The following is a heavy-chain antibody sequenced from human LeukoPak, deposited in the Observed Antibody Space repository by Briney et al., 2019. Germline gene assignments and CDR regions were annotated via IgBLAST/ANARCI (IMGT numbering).Heavy chain of an antibody. CDR2: ISGSGGNT. J-gene: IGHJ6*02. CDR3: AKDTVETTKYYYYAMDV. CDR1: GFTFSSYT. V-gene: IGHV3-23*01. D-gene: IGHD4-17*01. Sequence: GGSLRLSCAASGFTFSSYTMSWVRQAPGKGLEWVSSISGSGGNTNSADSVKGRFSVSRDNSKNTLYLEMNSLRAEDTAVYYCAKDTVETTKYYYYAMDVWGQGTTVTVSS.